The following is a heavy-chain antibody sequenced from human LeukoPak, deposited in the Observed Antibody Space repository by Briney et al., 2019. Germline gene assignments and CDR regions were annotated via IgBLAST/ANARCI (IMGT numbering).Heavy chain of an antibody. CDR2: INPNSGGT. V-gene: IGHV1-2*06. CDR3: ANRLAAAGTLLFAY. D-gene: IGHD6-13*01. Sequence: GASVKVSCKASGYTFTGYCMHWVRQAPGQGLEWMGRINPNSGGTNYAQKFQGRVTMTRDTSISKAYRELSRLRSDDTAVYYCANRLAAAGTLLFAYWGQGTLVTVSS. J-gene: IGHJ4*02. CDR1: GYTFTGYC.